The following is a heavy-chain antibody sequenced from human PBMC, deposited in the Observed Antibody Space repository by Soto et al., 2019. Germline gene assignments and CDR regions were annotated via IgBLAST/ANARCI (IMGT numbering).Heavy chain of an antibody. J-gene: IGHJ5*02. CDR1: GGYVNGYY. V-gene: IGHV4-34*01. CDR3: ATRITVFGLLIPPFDP. D-gene: IGHD3-3*01. CDR2: MNHTGGA. Sequence: SETLSLTCAVYGGYVNGYYWNWIRQRPGKGLEWNGEMNHTGGAHYNPSLKSRVTMSVDTSKNHFSLRLSSVTAADTAIYYCATRITVFGLLIPPFDPWGQGTQVTVSS.